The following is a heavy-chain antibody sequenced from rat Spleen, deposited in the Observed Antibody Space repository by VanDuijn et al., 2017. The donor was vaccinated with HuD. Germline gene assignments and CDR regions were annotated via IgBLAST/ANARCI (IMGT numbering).Heavy chain of an antibody. CDR2: ISYEGSST. J-gene: IGHJ2*01. Sequence: EVQLVESGGGLVQPGRSLKLSCAASGFTFSNYGMAWVRQAPKKGLEWVASISYEGSSTYYGDSVKGRFTVSRDNAKNTLYLQMDSLRSEDTATYYGAKDMTYYGHGLVDYWGQGVMVTVSS. D-gene: IGHD1-9*01. CDR1: GFTFSNYG. V-gene: IGHV5-22*01. CDR3: AKDMTYYGHGLVDY.